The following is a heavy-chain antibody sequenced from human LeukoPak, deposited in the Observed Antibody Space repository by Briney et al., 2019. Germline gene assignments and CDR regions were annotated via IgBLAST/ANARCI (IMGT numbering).Heavy chain of an antibody. CDR2: IWYDGSNK. CDR1: GXTFSSYG. CDR3: ATRVAAAYDY. V-gene: IGHV3-33*01. J-gene: IGHJ4*02. Sequence: PGRSLRLSCAASGXTFSSYGVHWVRQAPGKGLEWVAVIWYDGSNKYYADSVKGRFTISRDNSKNTLYLQMNSLRAEDTAVYYCATRVAAAYDYWGQGTLVTVSS. D-gene: IGHD6-13*01.